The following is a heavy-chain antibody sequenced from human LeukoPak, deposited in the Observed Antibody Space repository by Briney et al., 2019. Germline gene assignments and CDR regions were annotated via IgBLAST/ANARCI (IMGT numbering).Heavy chain of an antibody. J-gene: IGHJ1*01. V-gene: IGHV4-59*01. CDR3: ARGSDQWLAGEEYFQH. D-gene: IGHD6-19*01. CDR2: IYYSGST. Sequence: SETLSLTCTVSGGSISSYYWSWIRQPPGKGLEWIGYIYYSGSTNYNPSLKSRVTISVDTSKNQFSRKLSSVTAADTAVYYCARGSDQWLAGEEYFQHWGQGTLVTVSS. CDR1: GGSISSYY.